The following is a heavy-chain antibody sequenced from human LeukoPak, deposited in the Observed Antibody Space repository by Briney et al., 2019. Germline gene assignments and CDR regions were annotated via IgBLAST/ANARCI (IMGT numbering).Heavy chain of an antibody. CDR2: IWYDGSNK. V-gene: IGHV3-33*01. CDR3: ARDRQWGPFDY. Sequence: PGRSLRLSCAASGSTFSSYGMHWVRQAPGKGLEWVAVIWYDGSNKYYADSVKGRFTISRDNSKNTLYLQMNSLRAEDTAVYYCARDRQWGPFDYWGQGTLVTVSS. J-gene: IGHJ4*02. D-gene: IGHD6-19*01. CDR1: GSTFSSYG.